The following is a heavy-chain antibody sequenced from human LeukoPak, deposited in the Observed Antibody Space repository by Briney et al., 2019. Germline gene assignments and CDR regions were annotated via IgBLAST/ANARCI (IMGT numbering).Heavy chain of an antibody. J-gene: IGHJ4*02. CDR2: LSYGGNNK. V-gene: IGHV3-30-3*01. D-gene: IGHD1-26*01. CDR1: GFTFSSHA. Sequence: QPGRSLRLSCAASGFTFSSHAMHWVRQAPGKGPEWVAVLSYGGNNKRYADSVKGRFTISRDNSKNTLYLQMDSLTAEDTAVYYCARDLSGTWTFDYWGQGTLVTVSS. CDR3: ARDLSGTWTFDY.